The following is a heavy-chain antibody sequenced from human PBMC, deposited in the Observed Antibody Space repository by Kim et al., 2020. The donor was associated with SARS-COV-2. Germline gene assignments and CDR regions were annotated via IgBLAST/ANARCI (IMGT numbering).Heavy chain of an antibody. CDR3: TTDGSYYYYGMDV. V-gene: IGHV3-15*01. Sequence: GVSLRLSCAASGFTFSNAWMSWVRQAPGKGLEWVGRIKSKTDGGTTDYAAPVKGRFTISRDDSKNTLYLQMNSLKTEDTAVYYCTTDGSYYYYGMDVWGQGTPVTVSS. J-gene: IGHJ6*02. D-gene: IGHD2-15*01. CDR2: IKSKTDGGTT. CDR1: GFTFSNAW.